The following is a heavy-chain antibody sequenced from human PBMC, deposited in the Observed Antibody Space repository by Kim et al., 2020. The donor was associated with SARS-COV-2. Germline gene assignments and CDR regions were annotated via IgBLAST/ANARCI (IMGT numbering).Heavy chain of an antibody. Sequence: ASVKVSCKASGYTFTSYGISWVRQAPGQGLEWMGCISAYNGNTNYAQKLQGRVTMTTDTSTSTAYMELRSLRSDDTAVYYCARDRSGNDYGDQDYVPFGYWGQGTLVTVSS. J-gene: IGHJ4*02. CDR3: ARDRSGNDYGDQDYVPFGY. CDR1: GYTFTSYG. D-gene: IGHD4-17*01. CDR2: ISAYNGNT. V-gene: IGHV1-18*01.